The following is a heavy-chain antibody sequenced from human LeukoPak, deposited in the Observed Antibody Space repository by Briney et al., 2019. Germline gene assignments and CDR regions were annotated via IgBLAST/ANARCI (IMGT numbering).Heavy chain of an antibody. CDR2: IYYSGST. D-gene: IGHD2-2*01. V-gene: IGHV4-39*07. Sequence: PETLSLTCTVSGGSISSSSYYWGWIRQPPGKGLEWIGSIYYSGSTYYNPSLKSRVTISVDTSKNQFSLKLSSVTAADTAVYYCAMGSRYLLLLDAFDIWGQGTMVTVSS. J-gene: IGHJ3*02. CDR1: GGSISSSSYY. CDR3: AMGSRYLLLLDAFDI.